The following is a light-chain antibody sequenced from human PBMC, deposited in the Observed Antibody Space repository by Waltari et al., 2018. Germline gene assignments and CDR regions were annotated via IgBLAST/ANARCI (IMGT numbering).Light chain of an antibody. J-gene: IGKJ3*01. CDR3: QQYYSSPPT. Sequence: DIQMTQSPSSLSASVGDKVTITCRASQGISNSLAWYQQRPGKAPKLLVYATSGLHSGFPSRFSGSRSATDYTLTISGLQPEDSATYSCQQYYSSPPTFGPGTKVYIK. V-gene: IGKV1-NL1*01. CDR2: ATS. CDR1: QGISNS.